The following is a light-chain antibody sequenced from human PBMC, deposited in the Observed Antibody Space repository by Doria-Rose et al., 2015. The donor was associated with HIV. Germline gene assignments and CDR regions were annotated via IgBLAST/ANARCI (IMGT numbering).Light chain of an antibody. V-gene: IGLV2-8*01. CDR1: GYNY. CDR2: EFS. CDR3: SSSAGGNNGVV. Sequence: GYNYVSWYQHHPGQAPELMLYEFSKRPSGVPARFSGSKSGNTASLTVSGLQVEDESDYYCSSSAGGNNGVVFGGGTKLTVL. J-gene: IGLJ2*01.